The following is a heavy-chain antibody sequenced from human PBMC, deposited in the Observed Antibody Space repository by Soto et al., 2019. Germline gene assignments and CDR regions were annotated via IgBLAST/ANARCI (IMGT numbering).Heavy chain of an antibody. CDR1: GGSISSYY. D-gene: IGHD5-12*01. CDR2: IYYSGST. Sequence: SETLSLTCTVSGGSISSYYWSWIRQPPGKGLEWIGYIYYSGSTNYNPSLKSRVTISVDTSKNQFFLKLSSVTAADTAVYYCARVDSGYDFDYWGQGTLVTVSS. CDR3: ARVDSGYDFDY. V-gene: IGHV4-59*01. J-gene: IGHJ4*02.